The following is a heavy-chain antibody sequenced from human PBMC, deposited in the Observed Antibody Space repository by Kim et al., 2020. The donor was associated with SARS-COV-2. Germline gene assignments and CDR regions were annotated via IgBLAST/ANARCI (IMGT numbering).Heavy chain of an antibody. CDR3: ASWSSGSYWSFYYYGMDV. CDR2: IYYSGST. Sequence: SETLSLTCTVSGGSISSSSYYWGWIRQPPGKGLEWIGSIYYSGSTYYNPSLKSRVTISVDTSKNQFSLKLSSVTAADTAVYYCASWSSGSYWSFYYYGMDVWGQGTTVTVSS. V-gene: IGHV4-39*01. CDR1: GGSISSSSYY. J-gene: IGHJ6*02. D-gene: IGHD3-10*01.